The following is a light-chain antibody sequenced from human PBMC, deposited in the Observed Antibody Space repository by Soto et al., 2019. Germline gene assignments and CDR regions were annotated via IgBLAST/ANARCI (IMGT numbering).Light chain of an antibody. CDR3: QQRNNYPPVT. CDR1: QGISTY. V-gene: IGKV1-9*01. Sequence: IQLTQSPSSLSASVGDRVTITCRASQGISTYLAWYQQKSGKAPKLLIYAASTLQRGVPSRFSGSGSGTDFTLTISSLQPADFATYYCQQRNNYPPVTFGPGTKVDIQ. J-gene: IGKJ3*01. CDR2: AAS.